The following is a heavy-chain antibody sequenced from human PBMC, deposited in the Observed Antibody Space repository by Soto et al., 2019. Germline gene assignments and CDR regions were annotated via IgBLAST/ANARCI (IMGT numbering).Heavy chain of an antibody. CDR2: IIPIFGTA. D-gene: IGHD6-13*01. J-gene: IGHJ6*02. Sequence: ASVKVSCKASGGTFSSYAISWVRQAPGQGLEWMGGIIPIFGTANYAQKFQGRVTITADESTSTAYMELSSLRSEDTAVYYCATIAAAGTHYYYYGMDVWGQGTTVTVSS. CDR1: GGTFSSYA. V-gene: IGHV1-69*13. CDR3: ATIAAAGTHYYYYGMDV.